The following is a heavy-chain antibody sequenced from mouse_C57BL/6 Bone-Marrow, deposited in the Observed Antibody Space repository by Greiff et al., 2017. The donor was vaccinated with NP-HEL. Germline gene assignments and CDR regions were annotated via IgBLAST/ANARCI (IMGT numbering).Heavy chain of an antibody. D-gene: IGHD3-2*02. CDR3: ARQAYYFDY. CDR1: GYTFTSYG. V-gene: IGHV1-81*01. CDR2: IYPRSGNT. Sequence: QVHVKQSGAELARPGASVKLSCKASGYTFTSYGISWVKQRTGQGLEWIGEIYPRSGNTYYNEKFKGKATLTADKSSSTAYMELRSLTSEDSAVYFCARQAYYFDYWGRGTTLTVSS. J-gene: IGHJ2*01.